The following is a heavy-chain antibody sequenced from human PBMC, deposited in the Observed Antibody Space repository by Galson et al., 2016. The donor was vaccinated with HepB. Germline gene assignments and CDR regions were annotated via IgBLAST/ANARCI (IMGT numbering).Heavy chain of an antibody. Sequence: QSGAEVKKPGESLKISCKGSGYSFSTNWIVWVRQKPGKGLEWMGIIYPGDSDTRYSPSFHGQVTISADKSIRTAYLQWSSLKASDTALYYCARTTTTVTTDSWGQGTLVTVSS. D-gene: IGHD4-17*01. V-gene: IGHV5-51*03. J-gene: IGHJ4*02. CDR1: GYSFSTNW. CDR3: ARTTTTVTTDS. CDR2: IYPGDSDT.